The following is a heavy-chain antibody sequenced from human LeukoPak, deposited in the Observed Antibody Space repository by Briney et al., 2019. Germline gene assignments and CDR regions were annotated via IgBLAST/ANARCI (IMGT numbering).Heavy chain of an antibody. CDR3: VKESDEYRSSSSDY. D-gene: IGHD6-6*01. CDR2: ISYTGNTK. CDR1: GFTFNNYG. V-gene: IGHV3-30*18. J-gene: IGHJ4*02. Sequence: PGGSLRLSCAASGFTFNNYGMQWVRQAPGRGREWVAVISYTGNTKYYVDSVKGRFTISRDNSKNTLYLQMNSLRAEDTAVYYCVKESDEYRSSSSDYWGQGTLVTVSP.